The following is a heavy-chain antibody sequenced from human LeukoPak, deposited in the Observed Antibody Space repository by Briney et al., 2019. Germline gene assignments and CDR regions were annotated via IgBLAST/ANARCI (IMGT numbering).Heavy chain of an antibody. CDR3: AGRSSDYYFDY. V-gene: IGHV4-59*08. CDR2: IYYIGSF. Sequence: SETLSLTCTVSGGSISSYYWSWIRQPPGKGLEWIGYIYYIGSFNYNPSLKSRVTISLGTSKNQFSLRLSSVTAADTAVYYYAGRSSDYYFDYWGQGTLVTVSS. J-gene: IGHJ4*02. D-gene: IGHD6-6*01. CDR1: GGSISSYY.